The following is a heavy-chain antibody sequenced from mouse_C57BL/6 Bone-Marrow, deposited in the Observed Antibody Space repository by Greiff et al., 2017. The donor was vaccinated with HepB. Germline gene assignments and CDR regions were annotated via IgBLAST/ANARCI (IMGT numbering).Heavy chain of an antibody. CDR1: GYSITSDY. D-gene: IGHD1-1*01. Sequence: EVQLQESGPGLAKPSQTLSLTCSVTGYSITSDYWNWIRKFPGNKLEYMGYISYSGSTYYNPSLKSRISITRDTSKNQYYLQLNSVTTEDTATYCCTGYKNYGSSYDWYFDVWGTGTTVTVSS. CDR2: ISYSGST. V-gene: IGHV3-8*01. J-gene: IGHJ1*03. CDR3: TGYKNYGSSYDWYFDV.